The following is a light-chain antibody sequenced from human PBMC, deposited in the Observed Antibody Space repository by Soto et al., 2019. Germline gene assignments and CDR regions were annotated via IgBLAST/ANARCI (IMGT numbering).Light chain of an antibody. J-gene: IGKJ1*01. CDR3: QHYNTYPWT. Sequence: DIQMTQSPSTLSASVGDRVTITCRASQSISSWVAWYQQKPGKGPKLLIYKASHLESGVPSRFSGSGSGTACTLTISSLQPGDFATYYCQHYNTYPWTFGHGTKVDIK. CDR2: KAS. V-gene: IGKV1-5*03. CDR1: QSISSW.